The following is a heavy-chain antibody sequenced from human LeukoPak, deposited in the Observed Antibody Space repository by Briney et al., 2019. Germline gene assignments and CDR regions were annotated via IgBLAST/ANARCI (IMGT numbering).Heavy chain of an antibody. D-gene: IGHD3-22*01. CDR1: GASISTNSYY. Sequence: SETLSLTCTVSGASISTNSYYWGWIRQPPGTGLEWIGSIYYSGSTYYNPSLKSRVTISIDTSKNQFSLRLRSVTAADTAVYYCAREILYDSTGYYLWGQGTVVTVSS. V-gene: IGHV4-39*07. J-gene: IGHJ4*02. CDR2: IYYSGST. CDR3: AREILYDSTGYYL.